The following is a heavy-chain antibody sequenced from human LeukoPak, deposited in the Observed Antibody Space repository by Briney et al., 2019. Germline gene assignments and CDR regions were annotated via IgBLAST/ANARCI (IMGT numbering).Heavy chain of an antibody. D-gene: IGHD3-22*01. J-gene: IGHJ4*02. CDR2: IFDSGDT. CDR1: GGSISSYY. Sequence: SETLSLTCTVSGGSISSYYWSWIRQTPGKGLEWIGNIFDSGDTNYNPSLQSRVTISVDTSKKQFSLKLRSVTAADTAVYYCARRVSYYYDSSEVNYFDYWGQGTLVTVSS. CDR3: ARRVSYYYDSSEVNYFDY. V-gene: IGHV4-59*08.